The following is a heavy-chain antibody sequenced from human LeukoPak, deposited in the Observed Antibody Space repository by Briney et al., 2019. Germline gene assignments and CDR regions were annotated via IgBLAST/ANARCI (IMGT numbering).Heavy chain of an antibody. J-gene: IGHJ6*03. CDR3: ARDRLYSSSWYEAYYYYYMDV. Sequence: GGSLRLSCAASGFTFSSYEMNWVRQAPGKGLEWVSYISSSGSTIYYADSVKGRFTISRDNAKNSLYLQMNSLRAEDTAVYYCARDRLYSSSWYEAYYYYYMDVWGKGTTVTVSS. CDR1: GFTFSSYE. V-gene: IGHV3-48*03. CDR2: ISSSGSTI. D-gene: IGHD6-13*01.